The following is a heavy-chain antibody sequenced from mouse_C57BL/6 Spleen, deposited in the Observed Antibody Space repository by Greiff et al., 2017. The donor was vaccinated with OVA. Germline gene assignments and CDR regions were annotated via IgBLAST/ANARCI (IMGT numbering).Heavy chain of an antibody. J-gene: IGHJ2*01. V-gene: IGHV1-50*01. D-gene: IGHD1-1*01. Sequence: QVQLKESGAELVKPGASVKLSCKASGYTFTSYWMQWVKQRPGQGLEWIGEIDPSDSYTNYNQKFKGKATLTVDTSSSTAYMQLSSLTSEDSAVYYCARKFTTVGDFDYWGQGTTLTVSS. CDR3: ARKFTTVGDFDY. CDR2: IDPSDSYT. CDR1: GYTFTSYW.